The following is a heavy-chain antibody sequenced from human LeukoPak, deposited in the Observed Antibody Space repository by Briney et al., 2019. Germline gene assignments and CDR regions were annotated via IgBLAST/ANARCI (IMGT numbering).Heavy chain of an antibody. CDR3: ARRQGYYAILTKGTITWFDP. CDR1: GDSISSHYWS. CDR2: IYWNDDK. D-gene: IGHD3-9*01. Sequence: TLSLTCTVSGDSISSHYWSWIRQPPGKGLEWLALIYWNDDKSYSPSLKSRLTIPQHTSHPQVVLTMTNMHPLDTAPSYCARRQGYYAILTKGTITWFDPWGQGTLVTVSS. V-gene: IGHV2-5*01. J-gene: IGHJ5*02.